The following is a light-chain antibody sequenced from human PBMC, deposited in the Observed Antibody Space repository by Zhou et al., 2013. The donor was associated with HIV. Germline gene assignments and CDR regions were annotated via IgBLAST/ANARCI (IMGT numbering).Light chain of an antibody. CDR1: SSDVGGYNY. J-gene: IGLJ2*01. CDR3: SSYAGNNNLV. CDR2: EVT. Sequence: QSALTQPPSASGSPGQSVTISCTGTSSDVGGYNYVSWYQQHPGKAPKLMIYEVTKRPSGVPDRFSGSKSGNTASLTVSGPQAEDEADYYCSSYAGNNNLVFGGGTKVTVL. V-gene: IGLV2-8*01.